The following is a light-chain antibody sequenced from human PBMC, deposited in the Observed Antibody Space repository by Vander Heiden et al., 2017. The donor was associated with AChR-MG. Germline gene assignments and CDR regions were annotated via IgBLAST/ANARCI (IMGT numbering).Light chain of an antibody. V-gene: IGKV1-33*01. CDR1: QDISNY. CDR3: QQYANLSPLT. J-gene: IGKJ4*01. Sequence: DIQMTQSPSSLSASIGDRVTITCQASQDISNYLNWYQHKPGRAPKLLISDASDLESGVPSRFSGRGSGKHFTLTISSLQPEDFAIYYCQQYANLSPLTFGGGTTVEIK. CDR2: DAS.